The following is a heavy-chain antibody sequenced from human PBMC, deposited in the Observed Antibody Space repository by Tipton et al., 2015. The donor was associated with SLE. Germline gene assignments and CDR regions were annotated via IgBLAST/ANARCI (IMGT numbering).Heavy chain of an antibody. CDR3: VRRGKWFGELWEGIDY. V-gene: IGHV5-51*03. Sequence: QSGAEVKKPGESLKISCKGSGYSFTSYWIGWVRQMPGKGLEWMGIIYPGDSDTRYSPSFQGQVTISADKSISTAYLQWSSLKASDTAMYYCVRRGKWFGELWEGIDYWGQGTLVTVSS. CDR2: IYPGDSDT. D-gene: IGHD3-10*01. J-gene: IGHJ4*02. CDR1: GYSFTSYW.